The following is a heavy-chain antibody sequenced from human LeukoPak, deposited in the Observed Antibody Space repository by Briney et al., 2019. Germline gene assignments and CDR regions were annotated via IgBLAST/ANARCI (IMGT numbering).Heavy chain of an antibody. J-gene: IGHJ4*02. CDR2: ISGSGGST. CDR1: GFTFSSYA. V-gene: IGHV3-23*01. CDR3: AKDHYDILTGYYKGLPYFDY. Sequence: PGGSLRLSCAASGFTFSSYAMSWVRQAPGKGLEWVSAISGSGGSTYYADSVKGRFTISRGNSKNTLYLQMNSLRAEDTAVYYCAKDHYDILTGYYKGLPYFDYWGQGTLVTVSS. D-gene: IGHD3-9*01.